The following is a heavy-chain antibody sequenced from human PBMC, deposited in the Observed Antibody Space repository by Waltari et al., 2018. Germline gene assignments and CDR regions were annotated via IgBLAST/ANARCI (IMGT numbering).Heavy chain of an antibody. CDR3: AREGYTSGRAGNFDY. J-gene: IGHJ4*02. Sequence: LVESGGDVVQSGRSLRLSCASSRSAVNNVIMHWVRQATGKGLEWVSAMSYDGYSRYYADSVKGLFTISRDDSLKTVYLQLDSLRVEDTAVYYCAREGYTSGRAGNFDYWGQGTLVTVSS. CDR2: MSYDGYSR. V-gene: IGHV3-30-3*01. D-gene: IGHD2-15*01. CDR1: RSAVNNVI.